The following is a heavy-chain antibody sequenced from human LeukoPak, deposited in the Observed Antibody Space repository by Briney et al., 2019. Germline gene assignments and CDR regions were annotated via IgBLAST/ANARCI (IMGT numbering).Heavy chain of an antibody. J-gene: IGHJ4*02. CDR2: IRYDGNIK. CDR3: AKSRRVGVTFDY. D-gene: IGHD1-26*01. Sequence: PGGSLRLSCSASGFTFSNYGMHWVRQAPCKGLEWVAFIRYDGNIKYYADSVKGRFTISRDNSKNTLYLLLNSLRSEDTAVYYCAKSRRVGVTFDYWGRGTLVTVAS. CDR1: GFTFSNYG. V-gene: IGHV3-30*02.